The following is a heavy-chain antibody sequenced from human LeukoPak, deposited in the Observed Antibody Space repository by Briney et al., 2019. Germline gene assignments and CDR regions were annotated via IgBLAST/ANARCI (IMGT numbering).Heavy chain of an antibody. V-gene: IGHV3-48*01. CDR3: ARRYCSSTSCSIDY. Sequence: GGSLRLSCAASGFTFSSYSMNWVRQAPGKGLEWVSYISSSSSTIYYAGSVKGRFTISRDNAKNSLYLQMNSLRAEDTAVYYCARRYCSSTSCSIDYWGQGTLVTVSS. J-gene: IGHJ4*02. D-gene: IGHD2-2*01. CDR2: ISSSSSTI. CDR1: GFTFSSYS.